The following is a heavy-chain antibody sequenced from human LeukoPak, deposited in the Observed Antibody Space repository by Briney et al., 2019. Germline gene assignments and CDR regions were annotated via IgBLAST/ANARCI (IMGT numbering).Heavy chain of an antibody. Sequence: GGSLRLSCAASGFAFSTYAMHWVRQAPGKGLEWLAVISFDGNTKYYADSAKGRFTISRDNSRNTLYVQISSLRVEDTAVYYCARAMVRGVSFDYWGQGTLVTVSS. CDR2: ISFDGNTK. CDR1: GFAFSTYA. CDR3: ARAMVRGVSFDY. D-gene: IGHD3-10*01. V-gene: IGHV3-30-3*01. J-gene: IGHJ4*02.